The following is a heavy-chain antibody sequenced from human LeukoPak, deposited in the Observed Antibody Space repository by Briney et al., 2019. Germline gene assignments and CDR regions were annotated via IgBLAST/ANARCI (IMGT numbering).Heavy chain of an antibody. CDR2: IYYSGST. V-gene: IGHV4-38-2*02. Sequence: SETLSLTCTVSGYSISSGYYWGWIRQPPGKGLEWIGYIYYSGSTNYNPSLKSRVTISVDTSKNQFSLKLSSVTAADTAVYYCARHAQTYYYDSSGYYPTQFDYWGQGTLVTVSS. CDR1: GYSISSGYY. D-gene: IGHD3-22*01. J-gene: IGHJ4*02. CDR3: ARHAQTYYYDSSGYYPTQFDY.